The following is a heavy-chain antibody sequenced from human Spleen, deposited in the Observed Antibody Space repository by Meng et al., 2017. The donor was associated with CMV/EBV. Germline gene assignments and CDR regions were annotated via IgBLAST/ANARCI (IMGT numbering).Heavy chain of an antibody. J-gene: IGHJ5*02. Sequence: ASVKVSCKASGYTFTSYGISWVRQAPGQGLEWMGWISAYNGNTNYAQKLQGRVTMTTDTSTSTAYMELSSLRSEDTAVYYCARAGRYQLPITFLFDPWGQGTLVTVSS. CDR3: ARAGRYQLPITFLFDP. V-gene: IGHV1-18*01. D-gene: IGHD2-2*01. CDR1: GYTFTSYG. CDR2: ISAYNGNT.